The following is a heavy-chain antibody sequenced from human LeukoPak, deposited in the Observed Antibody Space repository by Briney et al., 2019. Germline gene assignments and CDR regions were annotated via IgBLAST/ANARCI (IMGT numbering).Heavy chain of an antibody. CDR2: INPNSGGT. J-gene: IGHJ4*02. CDR1: GYTFTGYC. V-gene: IGHV1-2*02. Sequence: ASVKVSCKASGYTFTGYCMHWVRQAPGQGLEWMGWINPNSGGTNYAQKFQGRVTMTRDTSISTAYMELSRLRSDDTVVYYCAGVSGGYSYGPRSFDYWGQGTLVTVSS. CDR3: AGVSGGYSYGPRSFDY. D-gene: IGHD5-18*01.